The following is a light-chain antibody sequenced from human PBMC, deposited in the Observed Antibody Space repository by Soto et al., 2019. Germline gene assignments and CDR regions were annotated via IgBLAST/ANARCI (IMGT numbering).Light chain of an antibody. V-gene: IGKV3-20*01. CDR2: GAS. Sequence: EIVLTQSPGTLSLSPGERATLSCRTSERVNGNFFAWYQQKPGQAPRLLLHGASSRATDIPERFSGSGSGTAVTLTITRVDPEDSAVYYWQQYGASPETCGQGTKVQIK. J-gene: IGKJ1*01. CDR3: QQYGASPET. CDR1: ERVNGNF.